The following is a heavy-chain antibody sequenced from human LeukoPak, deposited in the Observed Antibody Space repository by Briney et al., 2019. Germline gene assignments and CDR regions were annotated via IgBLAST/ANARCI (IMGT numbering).Heavy chain of an antibody. Sequence: PSETLSLTCTVSGGSISSGGYYWSWIRQPPGKGLEWIGEINHSGSTNYNPSLKSRVTISVDTSKNQFSLKLSSVTAADTAVYYCARSRSYFKPNAFDIWGQGTMVTVSS. V-gene: IGHV4-39*07. CDR3: ARSRSYFKPNAFDI. CDR2: INHSGST. J-gene: IGHJ3*02. CDR1: GGSISSGGYY. D-gene: IGHD1-26*01.